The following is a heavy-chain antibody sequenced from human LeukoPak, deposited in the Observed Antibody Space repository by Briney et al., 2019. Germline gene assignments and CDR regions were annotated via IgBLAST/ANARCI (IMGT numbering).Heavy chain of an antibody. CDR3: AKVYSSSWYGTSNDY. V-gene: IGHV3-23*01. J-gene: IGHJ4*02. CDR1: GFTFSSYA. Sequence: GGSLRLSCAASGFTFSSYAISWVRQAPGKGLEWVSAISGSGGSTYYADSVKGRFTISRDNSKNTLYLQMNSLRAEDTAVYYCAKVYSSSWYGTSNDYWGQGTLVTVSS. D-gene: IGHD6-13*01. CDR2: ISGSGGST.